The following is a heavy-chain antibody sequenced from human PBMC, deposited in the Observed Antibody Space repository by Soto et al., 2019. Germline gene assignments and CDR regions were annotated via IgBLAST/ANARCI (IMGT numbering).Heavy chain of an antibody. CDR3: ARVTGIAAADHIFDY. V-gene: IGHV3-21*01. Sequence: EVQLVESGGGLVKPGGSLRLSCAASGFTFSSYSMTWVRQAPGKGLEWVSSISSSSSYIYYADSVKGRFTISRDNAKNSLYLQMNSLRSEDTAVYSCARVTGIAAADHIFDYWGQGTLVTVSS. D-gene: IGHD6-13*01. CDR1: GFTFSSYS. J-gene: IGHJ4*02. CDR2: ISSSSSYI.